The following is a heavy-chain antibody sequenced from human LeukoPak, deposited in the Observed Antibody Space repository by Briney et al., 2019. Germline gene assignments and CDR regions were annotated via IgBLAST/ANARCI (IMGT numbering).Heavy chain of an antibody. V-gene: IGHV1-2*04. CDR3: ARDNGSGSYYKMDY. CDR2: INPNSGGT. D-gene: IGHD3-10*01. CDR1: GYTFTGYY. Sequence: ASVKVSCKASGYTFTGYYMHWVRQAPGQGLEWMGWINPNSGGTNYAQKFQGWVTMTRDTSISTAYVELSRLRSDDTAVYYCARDNGSGSYYKMDYWGQGTLVTVSS. J-gene: IGHJ4*02.